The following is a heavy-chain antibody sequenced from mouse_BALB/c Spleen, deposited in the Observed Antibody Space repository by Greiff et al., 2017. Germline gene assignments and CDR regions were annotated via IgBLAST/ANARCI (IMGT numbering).Heavy chain of an antibody. CDR3: ARAIYYYGLDY. J-gene: IGHJ2*01. Sequence: EVKLVESGGGLVQPGGSLKLSCAASGFTFSSYGMSWVRQTPDKRLELVATINSNGGSTYYPDSVKGRFTISRDNAKNTLYLQMSSLKSEDTAMYYCARAIYYYGLDYWGQGTTLTVSS. D-gene: IGHD1-1*01. CDR2: INSNGGST. CDR1: GFTFSSYG. V-gene: IGHV5-6-3*01.